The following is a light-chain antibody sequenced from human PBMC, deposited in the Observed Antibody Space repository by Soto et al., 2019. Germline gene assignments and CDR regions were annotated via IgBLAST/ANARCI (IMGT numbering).Light chain of an antibody. J-gene: IGKJ3*01. CDR3: QQSYSTPFT. CDR2: AAS. V-gene: IGKV1-39*01. CDR1: QSISPY. Sequence: DIQMTQSPSSLSASVGDRVTITCRASQSISPYLNWYHQKPGRAPKLLIYAASSFQGGVPSRFSGSGAGTDFILTIRSLQPEDFATYYCQQSYSTPFTFGPGTKVDLK.